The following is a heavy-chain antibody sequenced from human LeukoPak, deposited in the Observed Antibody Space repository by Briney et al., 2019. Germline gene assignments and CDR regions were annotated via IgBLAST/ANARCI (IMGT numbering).Heavy chain of an antibody. CDR1: GFTFSSYS. Sequence: PGGSLRLSCAASGFTFSSYSMNWVRQAPGKGLEWVSYISSSSTIYYADSVKGRFTISRDNAKNSLYLQMNSLRAEDTALYYCARDPATYYFDYWGQGTLVTVSS. J-gene: IGHJ4*02. CDR2: ISSSSTI. CDR3: ARDPATYYFDY. V-gene: IGHV3-48*04.